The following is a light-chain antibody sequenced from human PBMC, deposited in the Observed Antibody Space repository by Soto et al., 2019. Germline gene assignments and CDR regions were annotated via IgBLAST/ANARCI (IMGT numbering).Light chain of an antibody. CDR3: AAWDDRLNAPV. J-gene: IGLJ2*01. V-gene: IGLV1-44*01. CDR1: NSNIGSNA. Sequence: QSVLTQPPSASGTPGQRVTISCSRSNSNIGSNAVNWYQQLPGTAPKLLIHGNDQRPSGVPDRLSGSKSGTSASLAISGLQSEDEADYYCAAWDDRLNAPVFGGGTKVTVL. CDR2: GND.